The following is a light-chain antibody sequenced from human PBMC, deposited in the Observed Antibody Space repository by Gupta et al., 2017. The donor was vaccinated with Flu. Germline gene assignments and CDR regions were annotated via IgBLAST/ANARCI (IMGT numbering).Light chain of an antibody. CDR1: RSNIGSNT. J-gene: IGLJ2*01. Sequence: SVVTQPPSASGTPGQRVTISCSGSRSNIGSNTVNWYQQLPGTAPKLLIYTNDQRPSGVPERFSGSKSGTSASLAISGLQAEDESDYYCATWDDSLNGLVFGGGTKLTVL. CDR3: ATWDDSLNGLV. V-gene: IGLV1-44*01. CDR2: TND.